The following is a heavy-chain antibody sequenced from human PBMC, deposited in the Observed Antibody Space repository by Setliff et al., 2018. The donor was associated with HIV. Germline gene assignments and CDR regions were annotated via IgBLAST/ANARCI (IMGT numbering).Heavy chain of an antibody. CDR2: IYTSGST. J-gene: IGHJ4*02. Sequence: SETLSLTCTVSGGSISSGSYYWNWIRQPAGKGLEWIGRIYTSGSTNYNPSLKSRVTISVDTSKNHFSLKLRSVTAADTAVYYCASLPPLYDSSGYYFDYWGQGTLVTVSS. D-gene: IGHD3-22*01. V-gene: IGHV4-61*02. CDR1: GGSISSGSYY. CDR3: ASLPPLYDSSGYYFDY.